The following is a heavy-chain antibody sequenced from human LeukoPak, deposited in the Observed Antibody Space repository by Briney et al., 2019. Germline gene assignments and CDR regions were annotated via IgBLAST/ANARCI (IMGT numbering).Heavy chain of an antibody. CDR3: ARDHYDSSGSN. V-gene: IGHV3-30*03. CDR1: GFTFSSYG. CDR2: ISYDGSNK. J-gene: IGHJ4*02. D-gene: IGHD3-22*01. Sequence: GGSLRLSCAASGFTFSSYGMHWVRQAPGKGLEWVAVISYDGSNKYYADSVKGRFTISRDNSKNTLYLQMNSLRAEDTAVYYCARDHYDSSGSNWGQGTLVTVSS.